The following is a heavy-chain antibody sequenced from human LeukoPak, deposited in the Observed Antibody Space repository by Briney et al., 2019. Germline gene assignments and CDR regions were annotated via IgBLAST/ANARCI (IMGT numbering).Heavy chain of an antibody. J-gene: IGHJ4*02. D-gene: IGHD6-13*01. V-gene: IGHV4-59*01. CDR1: GGSISSYY. CDR3: ARGVYIAAAQYGY. CDR2: IYYSGTT. Sequence: PSETLSLTCTVSGGSISSYYWSWLRQPPGKGLEWLGYIYYSGTTNYNPSLKRRVTISVDTSKNQFSLKLSSVTAADTAVYYCARGVYIAAAQYGYWGQGTLVTVSA.